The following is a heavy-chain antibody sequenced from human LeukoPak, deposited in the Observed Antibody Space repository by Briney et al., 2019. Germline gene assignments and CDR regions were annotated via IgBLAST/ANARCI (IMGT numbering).Heavy chain of an antibody. CDR3: ARVLAGSGWYEDF. V-gene: IGHV3-21*01. D-gene: IGHD6-19*01. CDR2: ISSGGSLM. J-gene: IGHJ4*02. CDR1: GFTFSSYS. Sequence: GGSLRLSCAASGFTFSSYSMNWVRQAPGKGLEWVASISSGGSLMYYIDSVKGRFTISRDNAKNSLYLQMNSLRAEDTAVYYCARVLAGSGWYEDFWGQGTLVTVSS.